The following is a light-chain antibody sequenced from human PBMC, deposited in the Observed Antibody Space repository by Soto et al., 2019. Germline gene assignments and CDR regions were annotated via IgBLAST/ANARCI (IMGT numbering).Light chain of an antibody. V-gene: IGKV3-15*01. Sequence: EIVMTQSPATLSVSPGERATLSCRASQSLSSSLAWYQQKPGQAPRLLIYDASTRATDIPARFSGSGSGTEFTLTISNLQSEDSAVYYCLQYFRWRTFGQGTKVEIK. CDR1: QSLSSS. J-gene: IGKJ1*01. CDR2: DAS. CDR3: LQYFRWRT.